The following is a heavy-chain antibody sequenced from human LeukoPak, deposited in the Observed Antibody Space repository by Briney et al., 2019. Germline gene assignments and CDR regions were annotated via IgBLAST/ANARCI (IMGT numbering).Heavy chain of an antibody. CDR1: GFTFSSYG. Sequence: GGSLRLSCAASGFTFSSYGMHWVRQAPGKGLEWVAFIRYDGSNKYYADSVKGRFTISRDNSKNTLYLQMNSLRADDTAVYYCARGISNWFDPWGQGTLVTVSS. CDR2: IRYDGSNK. V-gene: IGHV3-30*02. D-gene: IGHD2-15*01. J-gene: IGHJ5*02. CDR3: ARGISNWFDP.